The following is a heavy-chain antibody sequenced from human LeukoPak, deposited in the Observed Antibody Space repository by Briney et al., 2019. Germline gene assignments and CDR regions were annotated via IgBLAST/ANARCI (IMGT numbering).Heavy chain of an antibody. CDR1: GFSFSGYA. D-gene: IGHD4-23*01. CDR3: AKMVNDPTIDY. J-gene: IGHJ4*02. Sequence: GGSLRLSCAASGFSFSGYAMSWVRQAPGKGLEWVSAISGSGGSTYYADSVKGRFTISRDNSKNTLYLQMNSLRAEDTAVYYCAKMVNDPTIDYWGQGTLVTVSS. V-gene: IGHV3-23*01. CDR2: ISGSGGST.